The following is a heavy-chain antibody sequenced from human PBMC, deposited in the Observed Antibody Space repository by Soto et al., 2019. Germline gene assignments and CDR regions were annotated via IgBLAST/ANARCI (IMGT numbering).Heavy chain of an antibody. V-gene: IGHV4-39*01. J-gene: IGHJ4*02. CDR2: INYGGST. D-gene: IGHD2-21*01. CDR1: GGSISSSSSY. Sequence: SETLSLTCTVSGGSISSSSSYWGWIRQPPGKGLEWIGSINYGGSTYYNPSLKSRITISVDTSKNQFSLKLTSVTAADAAVYFCAKTGFCGASRVADYWGQGTLVTVSS. CDR3: AKTGFCGASRVADY.